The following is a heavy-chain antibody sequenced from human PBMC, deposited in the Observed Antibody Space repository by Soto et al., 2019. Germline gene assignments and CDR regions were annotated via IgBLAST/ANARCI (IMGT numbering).Heavy chain of an antibody. CDR3: AKDRNDILTGYYNYGMDV. D-gene: IGHD3-9*01. V-gene: IGHV3-30*18. CDR2: ISYDGSNK. Sequence: QVQLVESGGGVVQPGRSLRLSCAASGFTFSSYGMHWFRQAPGKGLEWVAVISYDGSNKYYADSVKGRFTISRDNSKNTLYLQMNSLRAEDTAVYYCAKDRNDILTGYYNYGMDVWGQGTTVTVSS. CDR1: GFTFSSYG. J-gene: IGHJ6*02.